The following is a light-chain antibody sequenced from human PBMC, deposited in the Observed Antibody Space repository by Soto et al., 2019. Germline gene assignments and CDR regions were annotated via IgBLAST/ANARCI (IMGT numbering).Light chain of an antibody. Sequence: QSVLTQPACVSVSPGQSITISGNGTSSDIGSYDHVAWYQQFPGKSPKLIIYAVSDRPSGVSDRFSGSKSGISASLAISGLQTEDEADYYCISYTDRQSYLFGTGTKVTVL. CDR3: ISYTDRQSYL. CDR2: AVS. J-gene: IGLJ1*01. V-gene: IGLV2-14*03. CDR1: SSDIGSYDH.